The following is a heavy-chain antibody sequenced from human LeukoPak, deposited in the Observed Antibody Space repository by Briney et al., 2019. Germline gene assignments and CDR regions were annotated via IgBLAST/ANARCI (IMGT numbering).Heavy chain of an antibody. CDR3: ARAGPSSSSWNNDAFDI. CDR2: IYDNGSP. D-gene: IGHD6-13*01. CDR1: GGSISRYY. V-gene: IGHV4-59*01. J-gene: IGHJ3*02. Sequence: KTSETLSLTCTVSGGSISRYYWSWIRQPPGKGLEWIGYIYDNGSPAYNPSLKSRVTISLDTSKNQFSLNLTSVTAADTAVYYCARAGPSSSSWNNDAFDIWGQGTMVTVSS.